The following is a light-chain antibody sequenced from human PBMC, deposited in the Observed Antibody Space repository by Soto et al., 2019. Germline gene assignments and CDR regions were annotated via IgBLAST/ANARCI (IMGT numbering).Light chain of an antibody. Sequence: EIVLTQSPATLSLSPGERATLSCRASQGVSSYLAWYQQKPGQAPRLLIYDASNRATGIPARFSGSGPGTDFTLTISSLEPEDFAVYYCQQRSNWHPITFGQGTRREIK. CDR3: QQRSNWHPIT. J-gene: IGKJ5*01. V-gene: IGKV3D-11*01. CDR2: DAS. CDR1: QGVSSY.